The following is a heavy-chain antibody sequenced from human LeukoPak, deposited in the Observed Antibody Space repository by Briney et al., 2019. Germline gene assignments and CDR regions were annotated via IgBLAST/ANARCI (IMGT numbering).Heavy chain of an antibody. V-gene: IGHV3-23*01. D-gene: IGHD3-10*01. CDR2: ITGSGDGT. J-gene: IGHJ4*02. CDR1: GFTFSNYA. Sequence: GGSLRLSCAASGFTFSNYAMMWVRQAPGKRLEWVSSITGSGDGTYYADSVRGRSTISRDNSENTLYLQLDSLRAEDTAVYFCVKGFVHPTYYFDYWGQGALVTVSS. CDR3: VKGFVHPTYYFDY.